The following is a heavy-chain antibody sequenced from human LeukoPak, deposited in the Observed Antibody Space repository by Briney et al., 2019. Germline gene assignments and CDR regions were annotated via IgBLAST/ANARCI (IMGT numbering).Heavy chain of an antibody. CDR3: ARDSATNYGDYDY. D-gene: IGHD4-17*01. CDR1: GYTFTRYY. J-gene: IGHJ4*02. CDR2: INPSGGST. Sequence: ASVKVSCKASGYTFTRYYMHWVRQAPGQGLEWMGIINPSGGSTSYAQKFQGRVTMTRDTSTSTVYMELSSLRAEDTAVYYCARDSATNYGDYDYWGQGTLVTVSS. V-gene: IGHV1-46*01.